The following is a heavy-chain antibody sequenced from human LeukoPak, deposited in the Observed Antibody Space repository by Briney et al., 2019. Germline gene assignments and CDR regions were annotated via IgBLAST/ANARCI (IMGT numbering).Heavy chain of an antibody. J-gene: IGHJ4*02. Sequence: SETLSLACTVSGVSISSSSYYWGWIRQPPGKGLEWIGSIYYSGSTYYIPSLKSRVTISVDTSKNQFSLKLSSVTAADTAVYYCGALTGAAAGTWGPGYFDYWGQGTLVTVSS. V-gene: IGHV4-39*01. CDR1: GVSISSSSYY. D-gene: IGHD6-13*01. CDR2: IYYSGST. CDR3: GALTGAAAGTWGPGYFDY.